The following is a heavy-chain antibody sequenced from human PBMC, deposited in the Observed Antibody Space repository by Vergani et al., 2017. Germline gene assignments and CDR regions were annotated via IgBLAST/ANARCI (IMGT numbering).Heavy chain of an antibody. J-gene: IGHJ6*03. CDR2: ISGSGGST. CDR3: ARDRGYSSSAKYYYYYMDV. D-gene: IGHD6-6*01. CDR1: GFTFSNYA. V-gene: IGHV3-23*01. Sequence: EVQLLESGGGLVQPGGSLRLSCAASGFTFSNYAMSWVRQAPGKGLEWVSVISGSGGSTYYADSVKGRFTISRDNSKNALYLQMNNLRAEDRAVYYCARDRGYSSSAKYYYYYMDVWGRG.